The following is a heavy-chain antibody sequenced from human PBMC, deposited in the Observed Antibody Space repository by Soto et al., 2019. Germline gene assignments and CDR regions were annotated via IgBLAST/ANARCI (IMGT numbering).Heavy chain of an antibody. D-gene: IGHD3-9*01. CDR3: ASIDFFQYGLDV. CDR2: INDDGSRT. Sequence: EVQLVESGGGLVQPGGSLRLSCAASGFSFSSYWMHWVRQVPGKGLVLVSRINDDGSRTNYAESVRGRFTISRDNAKNTLYLQMNNLRAEDTAVYYCASIDFFQYGLDVWGKGTTVTVS. CDR1: GFSFSSYW. V-gene: IGHV3-74*01. J-gene: IGHJ6*04.